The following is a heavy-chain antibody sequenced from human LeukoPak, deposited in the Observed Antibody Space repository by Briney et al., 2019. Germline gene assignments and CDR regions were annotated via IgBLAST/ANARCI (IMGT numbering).Heavy chain of an antibody. J-gene: IGHJ3*02. CDR1: GFTFSYYA. CDR2: ISGSGGST. Sequence: PGGSLRLSCAASGFTFSYYAMSWVRQAPGKGLEWVSGISGSGGSTYYADSVKGRFSISRDNAKSSLFLHMNSLRAEDTAIYYCVRDSYYAFDIWGQGTVVAVSS. V-gene: IGHV3-23*01. D-gene: IGHD2-8*01. CDR3: VRDSYYAFDI.